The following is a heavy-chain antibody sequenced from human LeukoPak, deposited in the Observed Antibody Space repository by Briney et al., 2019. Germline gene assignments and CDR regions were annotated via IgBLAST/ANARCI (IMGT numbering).Heavy chain of an antibody. CDR3: ARVGPPYYYGSSGYCIY. Sequence: PGGSLRLSCAASGFTFSSYWVTWVRQAPGKGLVWVSRINSDGSSTSYADSVKGRFTISRDNAKNTLYLQMNSLRAEDTAVYYCARVGPPYYYGSSGYCIYWGQGTLVTVSS. CDR1: GFTFSSYW. V-gene: IGHV3-74*01. D-gene: IGHD3-22*01. CDR2: INSDGSST. J-gene: IGHJ4*02.